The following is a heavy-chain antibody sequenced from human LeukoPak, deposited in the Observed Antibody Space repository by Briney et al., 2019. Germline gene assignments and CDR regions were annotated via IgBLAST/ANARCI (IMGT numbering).Heavy chain of an antibody. CDR2: INPNSGGT. D-gene: IGHD2-15*01. J-gene: IGHJ5*02. CDR1: GYTFTGYY. Sequence: ASVKVSCKASGYTFTGYYMHWVRQAPGQGLEWMGWINPNSGGTNYAQKFQGRVTMTRDTSISTAYMELSRLRSDDTAVYYCARMGEIVVADWRWFDPWGQGTLVTVSS. CDR3: ARMGEIVVADWRWFDP. V-gene: IGHV1-2*02.